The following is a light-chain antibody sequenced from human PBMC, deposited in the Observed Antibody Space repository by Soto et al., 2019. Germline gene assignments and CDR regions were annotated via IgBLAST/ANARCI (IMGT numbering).Light chain of an antibody. CDR3: QQRSNWLT. V-gene: IGKV3-11*01. CDR2: DAS. CDR1: QSVRNN. Sequence: EVVMTQSPATLSVSPGERATLSCKASQSVRNNLVWYQQKPGQAPRLLIYDASNRATGIPARFSGSGSGTDFTLTISSLEPEDFAVYYCQQRSNWLTFGQGTRLEIK. J-gene: IGKJ5*01.